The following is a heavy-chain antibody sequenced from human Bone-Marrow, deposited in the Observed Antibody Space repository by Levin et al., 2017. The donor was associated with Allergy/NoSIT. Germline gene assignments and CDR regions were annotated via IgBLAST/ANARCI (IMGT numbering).Heavy chain of an antibody. D-gene: IGHD3-9*01. CDR2: IDPSGGDT. Sequence: ASVKVSCKASGYTFTTYYVHWVRQAPGQGLEWMGVIDPSGGDTRYAQKFQGRLTVTRDASTRTVYMELTRLRSEDTAVYYCARDADYNILTGTPGYWGQGTLVTVSS. CDR1: GYTFTTYY. V-gene: IGHV1-46*01. J-gene: IGHJ4*02. CDR3: ARDADYNILTGTPGY.